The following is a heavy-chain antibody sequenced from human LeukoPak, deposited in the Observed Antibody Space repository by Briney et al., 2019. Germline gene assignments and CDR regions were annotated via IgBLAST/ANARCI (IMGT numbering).Heavy chain of an antibody. Sequence: ASVNVSCKASGYTFTSYGISWVRQAPGQGLEWMGWISAYNGNTNYAQKLQGRVTMTTDTSTSTAYMELRSLRSDDTAVYYCARVPYYDILTGYSGPWGQGTLVTVSS. CDR3: ARVPYYDILTGYSGP. J-gene: IGHJ5*02. CDR2: ISAYNGNT. V-gene: IGHV1-18*01. CDR1: GYTFTSYG. D-gene: IGHD3-9*01.